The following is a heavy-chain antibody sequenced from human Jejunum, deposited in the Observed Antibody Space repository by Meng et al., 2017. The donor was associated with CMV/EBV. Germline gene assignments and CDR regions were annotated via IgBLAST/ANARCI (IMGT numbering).Heavy chain of an antibody. D-gene: IGHD1-14*01. CDR2: INTNTGGT. CDR1: GYSFSGHF. J-gene: IGHJ4*02. CDR3: SRTTGRGLDFDY. V-gene: IGHV1-2*02. Sequence: HVQLVQSGAEVEKPGTAVKVSCKASGYSFSGHFMDWVRQAPGQGLEWMGWINTNTGGTNYAQKFQGRVTMTRDTSSNTVYMELSSLTSDDSAVYYCSRTTGRGLDFDYWGQGTLVTVSS.